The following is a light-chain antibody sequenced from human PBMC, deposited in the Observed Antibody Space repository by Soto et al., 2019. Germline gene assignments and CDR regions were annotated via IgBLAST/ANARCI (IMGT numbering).Light chain of an antibody. J-gene: IGKJ1*01. CDR2: DAF. CDR1: QSVSSY. V-gene: IGKV3-11*01. Sequence: EIVLTQSPATLSLSPGERATLSCRASQSVSSYLAWYQHKPGQAPRLLIYDAFNRATGVPVRFSGSGSGTDFTLTISSLEPEDFAVFYCQQYGGSPWTFGQGTKVEIK. CDR3: QQYGGSPWT.